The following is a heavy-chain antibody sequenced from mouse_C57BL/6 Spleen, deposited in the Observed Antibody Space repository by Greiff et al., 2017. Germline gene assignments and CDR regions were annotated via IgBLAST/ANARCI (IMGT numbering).Heavy chain of an antibody. V-gene: IGHV1-55*01. J-gene: IGHJ4*01. CDR1: GYTFTSYW. CDR2: IYPGSGST. D-gene: IGHD4-1*01. CDR3: ARERDWDRGLYYAMDY. Sequence: QVQLQQPGAELVKPGASVKMSCKASGYTFTSYWITWVKQRPGQGLEWIGDIYPGSGSTNYNEKFKSKATLTVDTSSSTAYMQLSSLTSEDSAVYYCARERDWDRGLYYAMDYWGQGTSVTVAS.